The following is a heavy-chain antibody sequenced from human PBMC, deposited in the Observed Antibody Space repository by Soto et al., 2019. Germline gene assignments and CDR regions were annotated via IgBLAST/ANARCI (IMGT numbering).Heavy chain of an antibody. J-gene: IGHJ4*02. V-gene: IGHV6-1*01. D-gene: IGHD1-26*01. Sequence: SQTLSLTCAISGDSVSSNSATWNWIRQSPSRGLEWLGRAYYRSKWYIDYAVSVKSRITINPDASKNQFSLQLNSVTPEDTAVYYCARERRGVGGTINPIDDWGQGTLVTVSS. CDR1: GDSVSSNSAT. CDR3: ARERRGVGGTINPIDD. CDR2: AYYRSKWYI.